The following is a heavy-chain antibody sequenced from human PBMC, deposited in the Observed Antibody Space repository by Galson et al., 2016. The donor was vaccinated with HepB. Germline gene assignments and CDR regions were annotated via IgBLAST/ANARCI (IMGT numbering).Heavy chain of an antibody. CDR2: TAYDRSNK. J-gene: IGHJ6*02. Sequence: SLRLSCAASGFTFSSYGMHWVRQAPGKGLEWVAVTAYDRSNKYYADSVKGRFTISRDNSKNTLYLQMNSLRAEDTAVYYCAKYQAGGPPPRFYGMDVWGQGTTVTVSS. CDR3: AKYQAGGPPPRFYGMDV. V-gene: IGHV3-30*18. D-gene: IGHD1-26*01. CDR1: GFTFSSYG.